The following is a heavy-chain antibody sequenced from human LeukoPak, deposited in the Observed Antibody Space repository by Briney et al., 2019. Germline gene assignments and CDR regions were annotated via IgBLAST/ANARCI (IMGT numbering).Heavy chain of an antibody. J-gene: IGHJ4*02. CDR3: ARAVDIVATIAFDY. CDR1: GGSISSYY. Sequence: PSETLSLTCTVSGGSISSYYWSWIRQPPGKGLEWIGYIYYSGSTNYNPSLKSRVTISVDTSKNQFSLKLSSVTAADTAVYYCARAVDIVATIAFDYWGQGTLVTVSS. V-gene: IGHV4-59*01. CDR2: IYYSGST. D-gene: IGHD5-12*01.